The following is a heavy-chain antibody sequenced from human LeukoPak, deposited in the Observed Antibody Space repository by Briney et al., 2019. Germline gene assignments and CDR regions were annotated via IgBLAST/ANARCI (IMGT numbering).Heavy chain of an antibody. CDR3: VKEVYSYGSRGFDY. Sequence: QPGRSLTLSCAASGFIFYYYAMHWLRQAPGKGREWCSGISWNSGSTGYADCVQGPFTISRDSATNSLYIQMNSLRAEATALYYCVKEVYSYGSRGFDYWGQGTLVTVSS. CDR1: GFIFYYYA. J-gene: IGHJ4*02. V-gene: IGHV3-9*01. D-gene: IGHD5-18*01. CDR2: ISWNSGST.